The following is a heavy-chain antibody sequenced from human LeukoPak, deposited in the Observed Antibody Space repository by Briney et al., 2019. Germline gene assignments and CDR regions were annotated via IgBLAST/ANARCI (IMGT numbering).Heavy chain of an antibody. CDR2: ISSNGGST. Sequence: GGSLRLSCSASGFTFSSYAMHWVRQAPGKGLEYVSAISSNGGSTYYADSVKGRFTISRDNSKNTLYLQMSSLRVEDTAVYYCVKDYTHHYDSSGYLIDYRGQGTLVTVSS. CDR1: GFTFSSYA. V-gene: IGHV3-64D*06. J-gene: IGHJ4*02. CDR3: VKDYTHHYDSSGYLIDY. D-gene: IGHD3-22*01.